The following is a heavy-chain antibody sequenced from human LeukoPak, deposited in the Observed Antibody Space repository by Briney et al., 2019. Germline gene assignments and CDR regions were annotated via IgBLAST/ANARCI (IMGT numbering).Heavy chain of an antibody. CDR1: GGSISSYY. CDR3: ARQYYDSSGYGPASYWYFDL. Sequence: SETLSLTCTVSGGSISSYYWSWIRQPPGKGLEWIGYIYYSGSTNYNPSLKSRVTISVDTSKNQFSLKLSSVTAADTAMYYCARQYYDSSGYGPASYWYFDLWGRGTLVTVSS. J-gene: IGHJ2*01. D-gene: IGHD3-22*01. CDR2: IYYSGST. V-gene: IGHV4-59*01.